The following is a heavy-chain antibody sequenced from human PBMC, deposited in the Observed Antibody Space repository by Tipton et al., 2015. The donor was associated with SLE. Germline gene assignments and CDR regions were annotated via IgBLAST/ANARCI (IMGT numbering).Heavy chain of an antibody. Sequence: SLRLSCAASGFTFSSYSMNWVRQAPGKGLEWVSYISSSSSTIYYADSVKGRFTISRDNAKNSLYLQMNSLRAEDTAVYYCARDGIGRYSGYGDGLGFDYWGQGTLVTVSS. V-gene: IGHV3-48*01. J-gene: IGHJ4*02. CDR3: ARDGIGRYSGYGDGLGFDY. CDR1: GFTFSSYS. CDR2: ISSSSSTI. D-gene: IGHD5-12*01.